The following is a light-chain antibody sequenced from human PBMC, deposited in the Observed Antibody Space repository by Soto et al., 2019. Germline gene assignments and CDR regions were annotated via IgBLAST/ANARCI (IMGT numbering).Light chain of an antibody. CDR1: SSDVGGYHY. J-gene: IGLJ1*01. V-gene: IGLV2-14*01. CDR2: EVS. CDR3: SSYGSTSTRYV. Sequence: QSALTQPASVSGSPGQSITISCTGTSSDVGGYHYVSWYQQHPGKAPKPMIYEVSNRPSGVSNRFSGSKSGNTASLTISGLQAEDEADYFCSSYGSTSTRYVFGTGTKLTVL.